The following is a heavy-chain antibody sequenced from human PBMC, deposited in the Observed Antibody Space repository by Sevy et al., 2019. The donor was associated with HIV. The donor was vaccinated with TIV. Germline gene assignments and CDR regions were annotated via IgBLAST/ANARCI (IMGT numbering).Heavy chain of an antibody. CDR2: IYTSGST. J-gene: IGHJ6*02. V-gene: IGHV4-4*07. CDR3: ARDTYYYDSTGYSYYYGMDV. D-gene: IGHD3-22*01. Sequence: SETLSLTCTVSGGSISSYYWSWIRQPAGKGLEWMGRIYTSGSTNYNPSLKSRVTMSVDTSKNQFSLKLSSVTAADTAVYYCARDTYYYDSTGYSYYYGMDVWGQGTTVTVSS. CDR1: GGSISSYY.